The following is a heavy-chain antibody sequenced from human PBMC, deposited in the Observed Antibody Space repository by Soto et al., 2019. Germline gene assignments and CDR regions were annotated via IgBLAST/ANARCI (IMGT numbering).Heavy chain of an antibody. Sequence: EVQLVESGGGLVQPGRSLRLSCAASGFTFDDYAMHWVRQVPGKGLQWVSGLSWNGVTIGYAASVKGRFTISRDNDNKSRYLQMNGVRPDDTALYYCAASRAYDSSDYSGFHYGMDVWGLGTTVTVS. CDR2: LSWNGVTI. V-gene: IGHV3-9*01. J-gene: IGHJ6*02. D-gene: IGHD3-22*01. CDR1: GFTFDDYA. CDR3: AASRAYDSSDYSGFHYGMDV.